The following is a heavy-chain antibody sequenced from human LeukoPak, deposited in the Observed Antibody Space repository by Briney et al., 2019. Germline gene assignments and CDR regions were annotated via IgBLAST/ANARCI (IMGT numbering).Heavy chain of an antibody. D-gene: IGHD6-6*01. CDR1: GGSISSYY. CDR2: IYYSGST. V-gene: IGHV4-59*01. J-gene: IGHJ6*02. Sequence: SETLSLTCTVSGGSISSYYWTWIRQPPGKGLEWIGYIYYSGSTNYNPSLKSRVTISVETSKNQLSLKVSSVTAADTAVYYCARDLGYSRSSAYYYGMDVWGQGTTVTVSS. CDR3: ARDLGYSRSSAYYYGMDV.